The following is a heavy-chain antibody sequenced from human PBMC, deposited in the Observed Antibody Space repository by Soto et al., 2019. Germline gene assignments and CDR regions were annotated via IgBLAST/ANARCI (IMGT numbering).Heavy chain of an antibody. CDR2: IYSGGST. CDR1: GFTVSSNY. CDR3: ARERTTVTRDAFDI. J-gene: IGHJ3*02. V-gene: IGHV3-66*01. Sequence: EVQLVESGGGLVQPGGSLRLSCAASGFTVSSNYMSWVRQAPGKGLEWVSVIYSGGSTYYADSVKGRFTIYRHNSKNTLYRQMNSQRAEDTAVYYCARERTTVTRDAFDIWRQATMVTVSS. D-gene: IGHD4-17*01.